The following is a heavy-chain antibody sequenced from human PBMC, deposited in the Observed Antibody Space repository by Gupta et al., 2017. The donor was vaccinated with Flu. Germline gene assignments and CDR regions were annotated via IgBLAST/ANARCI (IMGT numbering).Heavy chain of an antibody. Sequence: VHWNAPAITFTSIYIHWVRHAPGQGLEWMGLINPSGGSTSYAQKFQGGVSMTRDTSTSTVYMELSSLRSEDTAVYYCARAYSSSWYGDRPFDYWGQGTLVTVSS. V-gene: IGHV1-46*01. CDR3: ARAYSSSWYGDRPFDY. J-gene: IGHJ4*02. D-gene: IGHD6-13*01. CDR1: AITFTSIY. CDR2: INPSGGST.